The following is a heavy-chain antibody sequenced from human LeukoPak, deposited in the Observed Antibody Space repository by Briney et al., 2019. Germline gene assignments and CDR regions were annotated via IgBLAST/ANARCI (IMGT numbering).Heavy chain of an antibody. CDR1: GFTFSSYE. CDR2: ISSSGSTI. J-gene: IGHJ4*02. V-gene: IGHV3-48*03. D-gene: IGHD4-17*01. CDR3: ARTTVTTVGVDY. Sequence: GGSLRLSCAASGFTFSSYEMNWVRQAPGKGLEWVSYISSSGSTIYYADSVKGRFTISRDNAKNSLYLQMNSLRAEDTAVYYCARTTVTTVGVDYWGQGTLVTVSS.